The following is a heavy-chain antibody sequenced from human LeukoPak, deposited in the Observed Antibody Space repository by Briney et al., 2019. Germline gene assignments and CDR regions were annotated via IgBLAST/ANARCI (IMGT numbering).Heavy chain of an antibody. CDR1: GYTFTGYY. CDR2: INPNSGGT. J-gene: IGHJ6*02. V-gene: IGHV1-2*06. D-gene: IGHD4-11*01. CDR3: AREWTTVSPYYYYGMDV. Sequence: ASVKVSCKASGYTFTGYYMHWVRQAPGQGLEWMGRINPNSGGTNYAQKFQGRVTMTRDTSISTAYMELSRLRSDDTAVYYCAREWTTVSPYYYYGMDVWGQGTTVTVSS.